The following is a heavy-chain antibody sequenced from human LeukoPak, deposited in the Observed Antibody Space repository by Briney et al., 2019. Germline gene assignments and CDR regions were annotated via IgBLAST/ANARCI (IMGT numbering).Heavy chain of an antibody. J-gene: IGHJ4*02. CDR3: ASYAGTFDY. D-gene: IGHD3-16*01. Sequence: GGSLRLSCAASGFTFSSYWMSWVRQAPGKGLEWVANIRQDGSEKYYVDSVKGRFTISRDNAKNSLYLQMNSLRAEDAAVYYCASYAGTFDYWGQGTLVTVSS. CDR1: GFTFSSYW. V-gene: IGHV3-7*01. CDR2: IRQDGSEK.